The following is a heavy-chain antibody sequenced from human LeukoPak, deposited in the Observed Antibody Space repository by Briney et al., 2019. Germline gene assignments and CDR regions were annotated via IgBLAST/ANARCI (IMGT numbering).Heavy chain of an antibody. CDR1: GYTFTGYY. J-gene: IGHJ6*03. V-gene: IGHV1-2*06. D-gene: IGHD3-10*01. CDR3: ARARCYYGSGSYCYYYYMDV. Sequence: EASVKVSCKASGYTFTGYYMHWVRRAPGQGLEWMGRINPNSGGTNYAQKFQGRVTMTRDTSISTAYMELSRLRSDDTAVYYCARARCYYGSGSYCYYYYMDVWGKGTTVTISS. CDR2: INPNSGGT.